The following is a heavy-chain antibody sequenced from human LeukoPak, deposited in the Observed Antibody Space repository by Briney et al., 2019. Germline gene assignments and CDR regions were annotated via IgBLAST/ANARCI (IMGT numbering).Heavy chain of an antibody. CDR1: GFTVSSHY. Sequence: GGSLRLSCAASGFTVSSHYMNWVSQAPGKGLEWVSYISSSISTIYYADSVKGRFTISRDNAKNSLYLQMNSLRAEDTAVYYCARVRGSYYLDYWGQGTLVTVSS. CDR3: ARVRGSYYLDY. D-gene: IGHD1-26*01. V-gene: IGHV3-48*01. J-gene: IGHJ4*02. CDR2: ISSSISTI.